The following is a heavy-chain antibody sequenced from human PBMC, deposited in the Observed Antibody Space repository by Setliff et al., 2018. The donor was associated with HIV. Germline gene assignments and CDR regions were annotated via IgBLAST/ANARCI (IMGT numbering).Heavy chain of an antibody. Sequence: GASVKVSCKTSGYTFSDYGITWVRQAPGQGLEWMGWISVYNGNTNYAQKLQGRVTMTTDTSTSTAYMELRSLRSDDTAVYYCARDKVGAMADFDYWGQGTLVTGSS. CDR1: GYTFSDYG. J-gene: IGHJ4*02. D-gene: IGHD1-26*01. CDR3: ARDKVGAMADFDY. V-gene: IGHV1-18*01. CDR2: ISVYNGNT.